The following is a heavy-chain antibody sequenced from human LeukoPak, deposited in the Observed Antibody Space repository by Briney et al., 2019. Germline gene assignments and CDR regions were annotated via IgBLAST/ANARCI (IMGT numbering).Heavy chain of an antibody. CDR2: INQDGSAK. CDR1: GFTFSSYW. D-gene: IGHD1-1*01. V-gene: IGHV3-7*01. CDR3: GRAVSTGTVDY. J-gene: IGHJ4*02. Sequence: GGSLRLSCAASGFTFSSYWMSWVRQAPGKGLEWVANINQDGSAKYYVDSMEGRFTISRDNAKNSLYLQMNSLRAEDTAVYYCGRAVSTGTVDYWGQGTLVTVSS.